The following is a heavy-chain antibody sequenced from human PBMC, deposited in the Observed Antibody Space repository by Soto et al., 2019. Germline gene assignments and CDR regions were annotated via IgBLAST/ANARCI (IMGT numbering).Heavy chain of an antibody. Sequence: SETLSLTCAVYGGSFSGYYWSWIRQPPGKGLEWIGEINHSGSTNYNPSLKSRVTISVDTSKNQFSLKLSSVTAADTAVYYCAREGARGYCSSTSCYWFDPWGQGTLVTVSS. CDR2: INHSGST. D-gene: IGHD2-2*01. V-gene: IGHV4-34*01. J-gene: IGHJ5*02. CDR3: AREGARGYCSSTSCYWFDP. CDR1: GGSFSGYY.